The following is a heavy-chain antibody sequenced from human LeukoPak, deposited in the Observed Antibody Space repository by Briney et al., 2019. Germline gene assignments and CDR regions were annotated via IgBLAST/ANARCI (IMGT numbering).Heavy chain of an antibody. J-gene: IGHJ4*02. CDR2: ISGSGGST. Sequence: GGSLRLSCAASGFTFSSYAMSWVRQAPGKGLEWVSAISGSGGSTYYADSVKGRFTISRDNSKNTLYLQMNSLRAEDTAVYYCAKDLRYSSSWYGDGLFDCWGQGTLVTVSS. V-gene: IGHV3-23*01. D-gene: IGHD6-13*01. CDR3: AKDLRYSSSWYGDGLFDC. CDR1: GFTFSSYA.